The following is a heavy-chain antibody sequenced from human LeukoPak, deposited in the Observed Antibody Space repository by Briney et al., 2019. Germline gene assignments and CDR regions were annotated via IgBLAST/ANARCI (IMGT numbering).Heavy chain of an antibody. Sequence: PGGSLRLSCAASGFTFSSYGMHWVRQAPGKGLEWVAVISYDGSNKYYADSVKGRFTISRDNSKNTLYLQMNSLRAEDTAVYYCAQARAGYSSGWTFHYRGHAPLLTV. CDR2: ISYDGSNK. V-gene: IGHV3-30*18. CDR3: AQARAGYSSGWTFHY. CDR1: GFTFSSYG. D-gene: IGHD6-19*01. J-gene: IGHJ4*01.